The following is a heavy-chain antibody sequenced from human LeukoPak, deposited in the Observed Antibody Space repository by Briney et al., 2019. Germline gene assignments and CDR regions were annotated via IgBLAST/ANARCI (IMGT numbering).Heavy chain of an antibody. CDR1: GGSFSGYY. CDR3: AREDIITNAFDI. V-gene: IGHV4-34*01. J-gene: IGHJ3*02. Sequence: SETLSLTCAVYGGSFSGYYWSWIRQPPGKGLEWIGEINHSGSTYYNPSLKSRVTISVDTSKNQFSLKLSSVTAADTAVYYCAREDIITNAFDIWGQGTMVTVSS. CDR2: INHSGST.